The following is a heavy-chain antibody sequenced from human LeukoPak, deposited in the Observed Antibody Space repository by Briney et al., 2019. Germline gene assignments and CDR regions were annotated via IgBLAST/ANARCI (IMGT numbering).Heavy chain of an antibody. D-gene: IGHD6-13*01. CDR3: ASGLIAAAGTSAEYFQH. CDR1: GGTFSSYA. Sequence: LVKVSRKASGGTFSSYAISWVRQAPGQGLEWMGGIIPIFGTANYAQKFQGRVTITADKSTSTAYMELSSLRSEDTAVYYCASGLIAAAGTSAEYFQHWGQGTLVTVSS. CDR2: IIPIFGTA. J-gene: IGHJ1*01. V-gene: IGHV1-69*06.